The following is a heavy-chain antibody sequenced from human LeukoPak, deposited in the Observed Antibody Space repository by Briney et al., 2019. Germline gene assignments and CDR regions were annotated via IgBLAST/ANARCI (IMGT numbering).Heavy chain of an antibody. CDR2: INHSGST. CDR1: GGSFSGYY. J-gene: IGHJ4*02. V-gene: IGHV4-34*01. Sequence: SETLSLTCAVYGGSFSGYYWSWIRQPPGKGLEWIGEINHSGSTNYNPSLKSRVTISVDTSKNQFSLKLSSVTAADTAVYYCARGETTVVRTFDYWGQGTLVTVSS. CDR3: ARGETTVVRTFDY. D-gene: IGHD4-23*01.